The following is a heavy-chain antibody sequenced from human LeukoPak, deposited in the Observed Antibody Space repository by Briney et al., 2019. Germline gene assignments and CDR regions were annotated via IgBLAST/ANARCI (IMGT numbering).Heavy chain of an antibody. V-gene: IGHV1-2*02. J-gene: IGHJ6*02. Sequence: GASVKVSCKASGYTFTGYYMHWVRQALGQGLEWMGWINPNSGGTNYAQKFQGRVTMTRDTSISTAYMELSSLRSEDTAVYYCARDWISPSDSSGYYHYYGMDVWGQGTTVTVSS. D-gene: IGHD3-22*01. CDR1: GYTFTGYY. CDR2: INPNSGGT. CDR3: ARDWISPSDSSGYYHYYGMDV.